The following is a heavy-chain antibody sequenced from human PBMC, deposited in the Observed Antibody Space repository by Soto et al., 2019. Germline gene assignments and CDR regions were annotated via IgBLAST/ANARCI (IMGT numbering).Heavy chain of an antibody. V-gene: IGHV5-51*01. Sequence: GESLKISCKVSGYSFTSYWIGWVSQMPGKGLEWMGIIYPGDSDTRYSPSFQGQVTISADKSISTAYLQWSSLKASDTAMYYCARRSGGSYYYYGMDVWGQGTTVTVSS. D-gene: IGHD1-26*01. CDR2: IYPGDSDT. CDR3: ARRSGGSYYYYGMDV. CDR1: GYSFTSYW. J-gene: IGHJ6*02.